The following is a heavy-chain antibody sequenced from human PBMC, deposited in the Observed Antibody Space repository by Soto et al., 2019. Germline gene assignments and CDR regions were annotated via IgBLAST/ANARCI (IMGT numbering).Heavy chain of an antibody. CDR1: RGTFNRYA. CDR2: LVPQFGTP. D-gene: IGHD5-18*01. CDR3: ARQNRDTPMVPFDV. J-gene: IGHJ4*02. V-gene: IGHV1-69*01. Sequence: QVQLVQSGAEVKKPGSSVKVSCLASRGTFNRYAINWVRQAPGHGLEWLGALVPQFGTPNYAQKFQDRVTIVADESPNTTAMELRGLTSDDTAVYYCARQNRDTPMVPFDVWGQGTLVTVSS.